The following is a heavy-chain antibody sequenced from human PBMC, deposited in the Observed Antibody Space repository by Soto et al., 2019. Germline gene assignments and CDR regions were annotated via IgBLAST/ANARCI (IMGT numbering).Heavy chain of an antibody. D-gene: IGHD6-6*01. V-gene: IGHV3-30-3*01. CDR3: ARDHGEYSSSSPDAFDI. CDR1: GFTFRSYA. CDR2: ISYDGSNK. Sequence: PGGSLRLSCAASGFTFRSYAMHWVRQAPGKGLEWVAVISYDGSNKYYADSVKGRFTISRDNSKNTLYLQMNSLRAEDTAVYYCARDHGEYSSSSPDAFDIWGQGTMVTVSS. J-gene: IGHJ3*02.